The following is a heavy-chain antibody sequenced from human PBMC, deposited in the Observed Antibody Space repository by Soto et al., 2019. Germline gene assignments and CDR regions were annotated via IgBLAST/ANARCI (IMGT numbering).Heavy chain of an antibody. CDR1: GYHFPNYW. V-gene: IGHV5-51*01. CDR2: IYAGDSDT. D-gene: IGHD1-26*01. Sequence: PGESLKISCKASGYHFPNYWIAWVRQMPGKGLEWMGIIYAGDSDTKYSPSFQGQVTISVDKSLSIAYLQWSSLKVSDTAMYYCARRGGPGGNYYGNYFDTWGQGTLVTVSS. J-gene: IGHJ5*02. CDR3: ARRGGPGGNYYGNYFDT.